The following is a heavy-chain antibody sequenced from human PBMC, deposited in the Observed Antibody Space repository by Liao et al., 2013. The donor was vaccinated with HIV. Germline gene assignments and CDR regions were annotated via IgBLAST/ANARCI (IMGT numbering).Heavy chain of an antibody. J-gene: IGHJ6*03. CDR1: GDSISSSIYY. CDR2: IYSSGRS. Sequence: QVQLQESGPGLVKPSETLSLTCTVSGDSISSSIYYWGWIRQPPGKGLEWIGSIYSSGRSYYTPSLKSRVTMSVDTSKNQFSLRLSSVTAADTAVYYCARDEVAYYYYTDVWGKGTTVTVSS. CDR3: ARDEVAYYYYTDV. V-gene: IGHV4-39*07. D-gene: IGHD5-12*01.